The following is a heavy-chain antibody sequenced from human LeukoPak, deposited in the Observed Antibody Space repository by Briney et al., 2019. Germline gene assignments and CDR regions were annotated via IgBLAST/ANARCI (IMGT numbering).Heavy chain of an antibody. CDR3: ARDTAEMPKQFSV. CDR1: GGSISSYY. J-gene: IGHJ4*02. CDR2: IYYSGST. D-gene: IGHD5-24*01. Sequence: SETLSLTCTVSGGSISSYYWSWIRQPPGKGLEWIGYIYYSGSTNYNPSLKSRVTISVDTSKNQFSLKLSSVTAADTAVYYCARDTAEMPKQFSVWGQGTLVTVSS. V-gene: IGHV4-59*12.